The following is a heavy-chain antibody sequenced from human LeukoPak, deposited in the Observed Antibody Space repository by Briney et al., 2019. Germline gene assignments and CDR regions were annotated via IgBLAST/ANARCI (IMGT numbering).Heavy chain of an antibody. CDR3: AKGKYSSGWSYFDY. V-gene: IGHV3-23*01. Sequence: PGGSLRLSCAASGFTFSSYAMSWVRQAPGKGLEWVSAISGSGGNTYYADSVKGRFTISRDNSKNTLYLQMNSLRAEDTAVYYCAKGKYSSGWSYFDYWGQGTLVTVSS. CDR2: ISGSGGNT. CDR1: GFTFSSYA. D-gene: IGHD6-19*01. J-gene: IGHJ4*02.